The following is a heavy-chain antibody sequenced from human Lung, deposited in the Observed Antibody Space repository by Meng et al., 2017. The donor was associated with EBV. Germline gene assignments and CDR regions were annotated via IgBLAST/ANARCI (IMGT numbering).Heavy chain of an antibody. CDR3: AREPDSLGY. CDR1: GGSFSGYY. J-gene: IGHJ4*02. V-gene: IGHV4-34*01. Sequence: VQLQQLGAGLLKPSETLSLTCAVYGGSFSGYYWSWIRQPPGKGLEWIGEINHSGSTNYNPSLKSRVTISVDTSKNQFSLKLSSVTAADTAVYYCAREPDSLGYWGQGTLVTVSS. D-gene: IGHD2-21*01. CDR2: INHSGST.